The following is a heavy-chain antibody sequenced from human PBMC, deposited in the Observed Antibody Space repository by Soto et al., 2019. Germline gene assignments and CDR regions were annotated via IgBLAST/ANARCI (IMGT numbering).Heavy chain of an antibody. D-gene: IGHD6-13*01. CDR1: GYTFINHD. CDR3: ARGAGRDGRDWFDP. V-gene: IGHV1-8*01. CDR2: MNSNSGNT. Sequence: GPVKVSCKASGYTFINHDIDWVRQAPGQGLEWMGWMNSNSGNTGYAQKFQGRVTMTRDTSISTAYMELNSLTSEDTAVYYCARGAGRDGRDWFDPWGQGTLVTVSS. J-gene: IGHJ5*02.